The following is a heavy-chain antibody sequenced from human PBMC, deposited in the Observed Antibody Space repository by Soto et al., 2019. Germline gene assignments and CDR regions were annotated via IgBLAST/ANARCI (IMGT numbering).Heavy chain of an antibody. CDR2: ISSASSYI. CDR1: GFTFDIYI. V-gene: IGHV3-21*06. CDR3: ARERIHGMDV. J-gene: IGHJ6*02. Sequence: GGSLRLSCEASGFTFDIYIIHWVRQAPGKGLEWVSSISSASSYIYYADSVKGRFTISRDNAKNSVNLQMNSLRAEDTAVYYCARERIHGMDVWGQGTTVTVSS.